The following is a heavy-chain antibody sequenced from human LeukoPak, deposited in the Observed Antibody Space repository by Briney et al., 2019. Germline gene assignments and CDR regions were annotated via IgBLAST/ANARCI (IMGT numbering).Heavy chain of an antibody. CDR1: GGSISSGGYY. CDR2: IYYSGST. D-gene: IGHD6-6*01. V-gene: IGHV4-31*03. Sequence: SQTLSLTCTVSGGSISSGGYYWSWIRQHPGKGLEWIGYIYYSGSTYYNPSLKSRVTISVDTSKNQFSLKLSSVTAADTAVYYCARGHITEYSILHGDYWVQGTLVTVSS. CDR3: ARGHITEYSILHGDY. J-gene: IGHJ4*02.